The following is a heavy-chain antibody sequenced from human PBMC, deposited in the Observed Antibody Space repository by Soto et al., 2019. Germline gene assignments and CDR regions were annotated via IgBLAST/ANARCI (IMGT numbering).Heavy chain of an antibody. CDR2: ISAYNGNT. CDR1: GYTFTSYG. J-gene: IGHJ4*02. Sequence: ASVKVSCKASGYTFTSYGISWARQAPGQGLEWMGWISAYNGNTNYAQKLQGRVAMTTDTSTSTAYMELRSLRSDDTAVYYCARDRRSGGSCYIWGQGTLVTVSS. V-gene: IGHV1-18*04. D-gene: IGHD2-15*01. CDR3: ARDRRSGGSCYI.